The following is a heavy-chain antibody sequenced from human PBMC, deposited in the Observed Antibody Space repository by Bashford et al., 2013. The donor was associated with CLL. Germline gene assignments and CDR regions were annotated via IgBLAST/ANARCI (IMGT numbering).Heavy chain of an antibody. CDR1: GFTFSSYW. CDR2: INSDGSST. J-gene: IGHJ4*02. Sequence: GSLRLSCAASGFTFSSYWMHWVRQAPGKGLVWVSRINSDGSSTSYADSVKGRFTISRDNAKNTLYLQMNSLRAEDTAVYYXARGYYYDSSGYFPIDYWGQGTLVTVSS. V-gene: IGHV3-74*01. CDR3: ARGYYYDSSGYFPIDY. D-gene: IGHD3-22*01.